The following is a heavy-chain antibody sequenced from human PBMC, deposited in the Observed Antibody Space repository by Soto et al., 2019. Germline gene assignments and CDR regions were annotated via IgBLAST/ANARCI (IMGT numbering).Heavy chain of an antibody. V-gene: IGHV4-39*01. CDR1: GGSISSSSYY. CDR2: IYYSGST. J-gene: IGHJ6*02. Sequence: SETLSLTCTVSGGSISSSSYYWGWIRQPPGKGLEWIGSIYYSGSTYYNPSLKSRVTISVDTSKNQFSLKLSSLTAADTAVYYCARHLYGGNSGSNYYYGMDVWGQGTTVTVSS. D-gene: IGHD4-17*01. CDR3: ARHLYGGNSGSNYYYGMDV.